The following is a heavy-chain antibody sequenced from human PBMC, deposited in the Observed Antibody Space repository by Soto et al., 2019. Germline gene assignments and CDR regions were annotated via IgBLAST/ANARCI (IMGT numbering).Heavy chain of an antibody. CDR1: GYTFTSYA. CDR2: INAGNGNT. J-gene: IGHJ4*02. Sequence: ASVKVSCMASGYTFTSYAMHWVRQAPGQRLEWMGWINAGNGNTKYSQKFQGRVTITRDTSASTAYMELSSLRSEDTAVYYCARAVAVPADFDYWGQGTLVTVSS. V-gene: IGHV1-3*01. D-gene: IGHD6-19*01. CDR3: ARAVAVPADFDY.